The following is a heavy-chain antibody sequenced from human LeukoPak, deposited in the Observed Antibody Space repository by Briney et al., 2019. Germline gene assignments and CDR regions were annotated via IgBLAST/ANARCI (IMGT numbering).Heavy chain of an antibody. J-gene: IGHJ4*02. CDR3: AKRGLMGFDY. CDR1: GFTFSSCG. Sequence: GGSLRLSCAASGFTFSSCGMGWVRQTPGKGLEWVSGISSSSSTTYYVDSVKGRFTISRDNSKNTLYLQMNSLRADDTAVYYCAKRGLMGFDYWGQGTLVTVSS. V-gene: IGHV3-23*01. D-gene: IGHD3-10*01. CDR2: ISSSSSTT.